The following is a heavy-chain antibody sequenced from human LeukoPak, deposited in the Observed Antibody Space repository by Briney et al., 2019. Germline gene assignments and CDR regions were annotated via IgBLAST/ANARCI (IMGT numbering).Heavy chain of an antibody. J-gene: IGHJ6*03. CDR2: MSPNSGYS. V-gene: IGHV1-8*01. CDR1: GCTFTSYD. CDR3: ARGGSTIFGVGEPNYMDV. Sequence: ASVKVSCKASGCTFTSYDIDWVRQATGQGLEWMGRMSPNSGYSVYAQKFQGRVTMATNTSIITAYMEVSSLRSEDTAVYYCARGGSTIFGVGEPNYMDVWGKGTTVTVSS. D-gene: IGHD3-3*01.